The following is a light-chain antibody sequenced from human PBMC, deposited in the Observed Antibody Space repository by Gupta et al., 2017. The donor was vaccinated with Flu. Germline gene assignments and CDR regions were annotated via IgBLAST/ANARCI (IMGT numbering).Light chain of an antibody. J-gene: IGKJ2*03. CDR2: EAS. CDR1: QGIGKS. CDR3: QQFNSYAYS. V-gene: IGKV1-9*01. Sequence: DIQLTQSPSFLSASVGDRVTITCRASQGIGKSLAWYQQKPGKAPELLIYEASLLQSGVSSRFSGSGSGAEFTLTISSLQPEDFASYYCQQFNSYAYSFGQGTKLEIK.